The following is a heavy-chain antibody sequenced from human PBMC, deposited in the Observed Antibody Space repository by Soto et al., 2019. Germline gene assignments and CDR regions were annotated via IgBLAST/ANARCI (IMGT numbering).Heavy chain of an antibody. D-gene: IGHD3-10*01. Sequence: EVQLLESGGGLVQPGGSLRLSCAASGFTFSSYAMSWVRQAPGKGLEWVSAISGSGGSTYYADSVKGRFTISRDNSKTTLYLQMNNLRAEDTAVYYCVLWPPYSFDYWGQGTLVTVSS. V-gene: IGHV3-23*01. J-gene: IGHJ4*02. CDR1: GFTFSSYA. CDR3: VLWPPYSFDY. CDR2: ISGSGGST.